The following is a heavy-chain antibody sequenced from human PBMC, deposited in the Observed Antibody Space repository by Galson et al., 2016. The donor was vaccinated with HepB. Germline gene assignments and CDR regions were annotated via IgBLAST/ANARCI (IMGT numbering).Heavy chain of an antibody. V-gene: IGHV1-18*04. J-gene: IGHJ5*02. D-gene: IGHD7-27*01. CDR2: ISGYDGTT. CDR1: GCTFTTFG. Sequence: SVKVSCKASGCTFTTFGIAWVRRAPGQGLEWMGWISGYDGTTHYAQNLQGRTTMAADTSTTTVHMELRSLRSDDTAMYYCARSGDGNWFETWGQGTLVTVSS. CDR3: ARSGDGNWFET.